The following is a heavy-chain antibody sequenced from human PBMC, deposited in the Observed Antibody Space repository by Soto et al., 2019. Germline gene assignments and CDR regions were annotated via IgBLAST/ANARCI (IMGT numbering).Heavy chain of an antibody. J-gene: IGHJ4*02. V-gene: IGHV1-18*01. D-gene: IGHD3-3*01. CDR2: IIPYNGTT. CDR1: GGTFSSYA. Sequence: GASVKVSCKASGGTFSSYAISWVRQAPGQGLEWMGGIIPYNGTTNYAQKLQGRVTMTPDTSTSTAYMELRSLRSDDTAVYYCARDDFWSGYNMDYWGQGTLVTVSS. CDR3: ARDDFWSGYNMDY.